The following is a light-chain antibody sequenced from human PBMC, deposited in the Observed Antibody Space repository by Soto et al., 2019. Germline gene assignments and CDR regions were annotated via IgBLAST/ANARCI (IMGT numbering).Light chain of an antibody. CDR2: GTS. J-gene: IGKJ4*01. Sequence: EIVLTQSPGTLSLSPGERATLSCRASQSVSSSYLAWYQHKPGQAPRLLIYGTSTSATGIPPRFSGSVSGTEFTLTISSLQSEDFAVYFCQQYNNWPLTFGGGTKVDIK. CDR1: QSVSSSY. CDR3: QQYNNWPLT. V-gene: IGKV3-15*01.